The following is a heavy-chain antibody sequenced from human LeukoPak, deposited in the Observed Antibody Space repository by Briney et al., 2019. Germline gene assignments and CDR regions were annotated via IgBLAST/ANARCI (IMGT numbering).Heavy chain of an antibody. Sequence: GGSLRLSCAASGFTFSSYSMNWVRQAPGKGLEWVSSISSSSYIYYADSVKGRFTISRDNAKNSLYLQMNSLRAEDTAVYYCARDNYGSGSYYTLYYYYMDVWGKGTTVTVSS. D-gene: IGHD3-10*01. CDR3: ARDNYGSGSYYTLYYYYMDV. J-gene: IGHJ6*03. V-gene: IGHV3-21*01. CDR1: GFTFSSYS. CDR2: ISSSSYI.